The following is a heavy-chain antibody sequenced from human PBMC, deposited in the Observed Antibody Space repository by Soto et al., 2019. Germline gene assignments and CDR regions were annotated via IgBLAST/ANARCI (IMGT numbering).Heavy chain of an antibody. Sequence: SETLSLTCTVSGGSISSGGYYWSWIRQHPGKGLEWIGYIYYSGSTYYNPSLKSRVTISVDTSKNQFSLKLSSVTAADTAVYYCARNGAPWFDPWGQGTLVTVSS. CDR1: GGSISSGGYY. CDR3: ARNGAPWFDP. D-gene: IGHD2-8*01. V-gene: IGHV4-31*03. CDR2: IYYSGST. J-gene: IGHJ5*02.